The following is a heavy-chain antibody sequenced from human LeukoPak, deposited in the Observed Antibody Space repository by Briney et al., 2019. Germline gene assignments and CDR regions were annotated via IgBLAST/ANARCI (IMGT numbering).Heavy chain of an antibody. D-gene: IGHD2-8*01. CDR3: ARAPNPDFFDD. J-gene: IGHJ4*02. Sequence: SETLSLTCTVSGASIRTSYCSWIRQPPGKGLEWIGYIYYSGSTNYNPSLKSRVTISVDTSRNQFSLKLSSVTAADTAVYYCARAPNPDFFDDWGQGTLVTVSS. CDR2: IYYSGST. V-gene: IGHV4-59*01. CDR1: GASIRTSY.